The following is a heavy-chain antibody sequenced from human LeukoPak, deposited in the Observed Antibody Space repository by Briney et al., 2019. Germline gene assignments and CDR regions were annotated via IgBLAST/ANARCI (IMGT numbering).Heavy chain of an antibody. V-gene: IGHV4-4*07. CDR2: IYTSGST. J-gene: IGHJ5*02. Sequence: SETLSLTCTVSGGSISSYYWSWIRQPAGKGLEWIGRIYTSGSTNYNPSLKSRVTISVDTSKNQFSLKLSSVTAADTAVYYCARDGHYGSGSYHWFDPWGQGTLVTVSS. D-gene: IGHD3-10*01. CDR1: GGSISSYY. CDR3: ARDGHYGSGSYHWFDP.